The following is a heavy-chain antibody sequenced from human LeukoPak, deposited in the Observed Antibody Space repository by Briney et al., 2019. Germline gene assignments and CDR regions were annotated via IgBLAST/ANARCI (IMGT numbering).Heavy chain of an antibody. D-gene: IGHD6-25*01. J-gene: IGHJ6*02. Sequence: PSETLSLTCAVYGGSFXGYYWSWIRQPPGXXXXWIGXXNHSGSTDYNPSLKSRVTISVDTSKNQFSLKLSSVTAADTAVYYCARGTGVTATYYYYGMDVWGQGTTVTVSS. V-gene: IGHV4-34*01. CDR1: GGSFXGYY. CDR2: XNHSGST. CDR3: ARGTGVTATYYYYGMDV.